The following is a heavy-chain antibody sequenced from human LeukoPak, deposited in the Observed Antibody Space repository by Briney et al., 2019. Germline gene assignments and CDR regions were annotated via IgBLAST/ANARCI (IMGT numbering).Heavy chain of an antibody. CDR1: GFPLSNYA. J-gene: IGHJ6*04. CDR2: ISSSGSTI. V-gene: IGHV3-48*03. D-gene: IGHD3-10*02. CDR3: AELGITMIGGV. Sequence: GGSLRLSCVASGFPLSNYAMNWVRQAPGKGLEWVSYISSSGSTIYYAYSVKGRFTISRDNAKNSLYLQMNSLRAEDTAVYYCAELGITMIGGVWGKGTTVTISS.